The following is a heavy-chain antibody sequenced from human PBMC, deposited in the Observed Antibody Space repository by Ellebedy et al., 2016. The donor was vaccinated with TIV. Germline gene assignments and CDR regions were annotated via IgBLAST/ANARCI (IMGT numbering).Heavy chain of an antibody. CDR2: INHSGST. Sequence: SETLSLTXAVYGGSFSGYYWSWIRQPPGTGLEWIGEINHSGSTNYNPSLKSRVTISVDTSKNQFSLKLSSVTAADTAVYYCARVFQLLTTAWFDPWGQGTLVTVSS. D-gene: IGHD2-2*01. CDR3: ARVFQLLTTAWFDP. J-gene: IGHJ5*02. CDR1: GGSFSGYY. V-gene: IGHV4-34*01.